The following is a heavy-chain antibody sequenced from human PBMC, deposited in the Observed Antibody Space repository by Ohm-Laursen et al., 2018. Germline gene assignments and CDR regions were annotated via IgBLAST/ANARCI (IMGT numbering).Heavy chain of an antibody. V-gene: IGHV1-2*02. J-gene: IGHJ6*02. Sequence: ASVKVSCKASGYTFTGYYMHWVRQAPGQGLEWMGWINPNSGGTNYAQKFQGRVTMTRDTSISTAYMELSRLRSDDTAVYYCARDRGSYSDYYYYYSMDVWGQGTTVTVSS. CDR3: ARDRGSYSDYYYYYSMDV. CDR2: INPNSGGT. CDR1: GYTFTGYY. D-gene: IGHD1-26*01.